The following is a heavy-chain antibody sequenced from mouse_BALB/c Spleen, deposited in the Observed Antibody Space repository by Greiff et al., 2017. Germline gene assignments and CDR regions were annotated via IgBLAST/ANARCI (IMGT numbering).Heavy chain of an antibody. Sequence: EGQVVESGGGLVQPGGSLKLSCAASGFTFSSYGMSWVRQTPDKRLELVATINSNGGSTYYPDSVKGRFTISRDNAKNTLYLQMSSLKSEDTAMYYCARESAYWGQGTLVTVSA. CDR1: GFTFSSYG. J-gene: IGHJ3*01. CDR3: ARESAY. CDR2: INSNGGST. V-gene: IGHV5-6-3*01.